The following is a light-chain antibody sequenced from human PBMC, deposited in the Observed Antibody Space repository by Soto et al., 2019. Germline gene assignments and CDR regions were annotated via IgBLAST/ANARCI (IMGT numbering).Light chain of an antibody. CDR2: VAS. CDR3: QQRDSWPIT. Sequence: EIVLTQSPASLSLSPWERAALSCRASQRVDIYLVWYQQKPGQAPRLLIFVASNRATGIPARFSGSGSGTDFTLTINSLEPDDFAVYYCQQRDSWPITFGQGTRLE. J-gene: IGKJ5*01. CDR1: QRVDIY. V-gene: IGKV3-11*01.